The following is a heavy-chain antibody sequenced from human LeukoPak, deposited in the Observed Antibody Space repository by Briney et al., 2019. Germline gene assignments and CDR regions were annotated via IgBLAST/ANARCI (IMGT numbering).Heavy chain of an antibody. D-gene: IGHD2-8*01. Sequence: PSETLSLTCTVSGGSISSSSYYWGWIRQPPGKGLEWIASIYYSGSIHPLNPSLESRLTISIDTSKNQFSLELSSVTAADTAVYFCARGYAIHGEHIYFDPWGLGTLVTVSS. CDR1: GGSISSSSYY. V-gene: IGHV4-39*07. J-gene: IGHJ5*02. CDR3: ARGYAIHGEHIYFDP. CDR2: IYYSGSI.